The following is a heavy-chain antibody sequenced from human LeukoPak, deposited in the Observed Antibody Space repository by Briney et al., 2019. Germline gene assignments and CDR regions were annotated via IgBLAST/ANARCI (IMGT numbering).Heavy chain of an antibody. J-gene: IGHJ4*02. V-gene: IGHV3-53*01. CDR1: GFTVSSNY. CDR3: AREDNYDSSGYYPLKY. Sequence: GESLKISCAASGFTVSSNYMSWVRQAPGKGLEWVSVIYSGGSTYYADSVKGRFTISRDNSKNTLYLQMNSLRAEDTAVYYCAREDNYDSSGYYPLKYWGQGTLVTVSS. CDR2: IYSGGST. D-gene: IGHD3-22*01.